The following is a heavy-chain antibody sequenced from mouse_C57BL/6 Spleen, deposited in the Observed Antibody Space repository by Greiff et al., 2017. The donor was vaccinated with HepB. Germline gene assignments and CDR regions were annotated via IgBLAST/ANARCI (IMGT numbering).Heavy chain of an antibody. V-gene: IGHV5-17*01. Sequence: DVMLVESGGGLVKPGGSLKLSCAASGFTFSDYGMHWVRQAPEKGLEWVAYISSGSSTIYYADTVKGRFTISRDNAKNTLFLQMTSLRSEDTAMYYCARCLYSNPFAYWGQGTLVTVAA. CDR3: ARCLYSNPFAY. J-gene: IGHJ3*01. CDR2: ISSGSSTI. CDR1: GFTFSDYG. D-gene: IGHD2-5*01.